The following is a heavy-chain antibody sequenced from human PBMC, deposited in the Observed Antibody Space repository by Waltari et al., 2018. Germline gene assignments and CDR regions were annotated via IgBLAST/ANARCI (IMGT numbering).Heavy chain of an antibody. CDR1: GGSISGSNYY. J-gene: IGHJ4*02. D-gene: IGHD2-8*02. CDR2: IYYSGST. CDR3: ARHVVVLVDDIPRVHFDY. Sequence: QVQLQESGPGLVKPSETLSLSCSVSGGSISGSNYYWGWIRQPPGKGLEWIANIYYSGSTYYNPPLKSRVTMSVDTSKNQFSLRLRSVTAADTAVYFCARHVVVLVDDIPRVHFDYWGQGALVTVSS. V-gene: IGHV4-39*07.